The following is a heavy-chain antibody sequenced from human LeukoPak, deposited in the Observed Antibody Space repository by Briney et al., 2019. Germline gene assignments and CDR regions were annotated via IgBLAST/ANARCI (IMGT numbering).Heavy chain of an antibody. CDR3: ARSIGVAGRGYAFDI. D-gene: IGHD6-19*01. CDR2: IYYSGSS. Sequence: SETLSLTCTVSGGSISSYYWNWIRQPPGKGLEWMGDIYYSGSSNYNPSLKSRVTISLDTSKNQFSLKLSSVTAADTAVYYCARSIGVAGRGYAFDIWCQGTTVIVS. J-gene: IGHJ3*02. V-gene: IGHV4-59*01. CDR1: GGSISSYY.